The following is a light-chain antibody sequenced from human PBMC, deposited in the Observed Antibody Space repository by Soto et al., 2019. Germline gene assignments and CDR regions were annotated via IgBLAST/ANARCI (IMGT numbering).Light chain of an antibody. CDR3: SSYTSSSTV. CDR2: DVS. V-gene: IGLV2-14*01. CDR1: SSDVGGYNY. J-gene: IGLJ2*01. Sequence: QSALTQPASVSGSPGQSITISCTGTSSDVGGYNYVSWYQQHPGKAPKLMIYDVSNRPSGVSNRFSGSKSGNMASLTISGLQAEDEAYYYCSSYTSSSTVFGGGTKLTVL.